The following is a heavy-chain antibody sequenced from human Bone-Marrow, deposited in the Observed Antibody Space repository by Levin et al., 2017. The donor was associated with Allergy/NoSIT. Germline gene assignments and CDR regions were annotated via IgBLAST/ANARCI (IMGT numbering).Heavy chain of an antibody. CDR1: GFTVSSHY. D-gene: IGHD4-17*01. J-gene: IGHJ6*02. Sequence: PGGSLRLSCAASGFTVSSHYMNWVRQAPGKGLEWVSVIYGGGNTYYADSVKGRFTISRDNSKNTLYLQMNSLRAEDTAVYFCARDRTVTTLGVYYYYGMDVWGQGTTVTVSS. V-gene: IGHV3-53*01. CDR3: ARDRTVTTLGVYYYYGMDV. CDR2: IYGGGNT.